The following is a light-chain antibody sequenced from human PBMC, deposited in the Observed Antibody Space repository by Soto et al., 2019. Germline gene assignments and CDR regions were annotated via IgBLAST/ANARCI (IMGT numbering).Light chain of an antibody. Sequence: EIVMTHSPATLSVSPWEIATLSCRASQSIRRNLAWYQQKPGQAPRLLIYGASTRATGIPDRFSGSGSGTEFTLIISSLQSEDSAVYYCQQYNNWPPWTFGQGTKVDIK. CDR2: GAS. CDR1: QSIRRN. V-gene: IGKV3-15*01. CDR3: QQYNNWPPWT. J-gene: IGKJ1*01.